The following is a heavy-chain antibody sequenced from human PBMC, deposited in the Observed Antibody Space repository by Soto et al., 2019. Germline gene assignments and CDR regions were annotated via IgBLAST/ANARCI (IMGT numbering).Heavy chain of an antibody. Sequence: QVQLVQSGAEVKKPGASVKVSCKASGYTFTSYAMHWVRQAPGQRLEWMGWINAGNGNTKYSQKFQGRVTITRDTSASTAYMELSSLRSEDMAVYYCARSSDGPHYYYYYGMDVWGQGTTVTVSS. J-gene: IGHJ6*02. V-gene: IGHV1-3*01. CDR1: GYTFTSYA. D-gene: IGHD6-6*01. CDR2: INAGNGNT. CDR3: ARSSDGPHYYYYYGMDV.